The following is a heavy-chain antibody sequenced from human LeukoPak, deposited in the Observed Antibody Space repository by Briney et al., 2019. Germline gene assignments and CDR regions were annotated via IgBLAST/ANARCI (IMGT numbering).Heavy chain of an antibody. J-gene: IGHJ5*02. D-gene: IGHD3/OR15-3a*01. CDR3: ARDWTAFDP. V-gene: IGHV3-48*03. CDR1: GFTFSGYE. Sequence: PGGSLRLSCAASGFTFSGYEMNWVRQAPGKGLEWVSYISSSGSTIYYADSVKGRFTISRDNAKNSLYLQMNSLRAEDTAVYYCARDWTAFDPWGQGTLVTVSS. CDR2: ISSSGSTI.